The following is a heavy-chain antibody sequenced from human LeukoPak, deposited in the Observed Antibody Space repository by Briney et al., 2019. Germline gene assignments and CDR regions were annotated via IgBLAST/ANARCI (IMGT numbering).Heavy chain of an antibody. CDR3: AGSRGYSYGI. CDR1: GFTFSNYN. D-gene: IGHD5-18*01. J-gene: IGHJ4*02. Sequence: GGSLRLSCADSGFTFSNYNMNWVRQAPGKAMEWVSSITSSGTYTFYADSVKGRFTISRDNAKNSLYLQMDSLGPEDTAVYYCAGSRGYSYGIWGQGTLVTVSS. CDR2: ITSSGTYT. V-gene: IGHV3-21*01.